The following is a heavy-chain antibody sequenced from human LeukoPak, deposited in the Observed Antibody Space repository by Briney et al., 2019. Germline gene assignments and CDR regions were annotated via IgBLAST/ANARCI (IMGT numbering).Heavy chain of an antibody. D-gene: IGHD3-16*02. CDR1: GGSISSYY. CDR3: ARVLTFGGVITDYYMDV. J-gene: IGHJ6*03. V-gene: IGHV4-59*01. CDR2: IYYSGST. Sequence: SETLSLTCTVSGGSISSYYWSWIRQPPGKGLEWIGYIYYSGSTNYNPSLKSRVTISVDTSKNQFSLKLSSVTAAYTAVYYCARVLTFGGVITDYYMDVWGKGTTVTVSS.